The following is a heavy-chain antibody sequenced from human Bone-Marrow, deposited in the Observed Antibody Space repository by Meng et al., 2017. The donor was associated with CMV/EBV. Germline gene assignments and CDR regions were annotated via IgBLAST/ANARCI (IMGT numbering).Heavy chain of an antibody. CDR1: GFAFSTYA. Sequence: GESLKISCAASGFAFSTYAMSWVRQAPGKGLEWVSVVYSGGSATYYADSVKGRFTISRDNSNNILFLQMDSLGAEDTAVYYCAKIGSFTYYYYGVDVWGQGTTVTVSS. J-gene: IGHJ6*02. CDR3: AKIGSFTYYYYGVDV. D-gene: IGHD1-26*01. V-gene: IGHV3-23*03. CDR2: VYSGGSAT.